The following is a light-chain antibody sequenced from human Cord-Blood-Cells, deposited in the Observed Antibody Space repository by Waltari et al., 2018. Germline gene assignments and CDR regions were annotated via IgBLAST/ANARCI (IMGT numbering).Light chain of an antibody. CDR1: SSDVGSYNR. V-gene: IGLV2-18*02. CDR3: SSYTSSSTFV. Sequence: QSALTQPPSVSGSPGQSVPIPCTGTSSDVGSYNRASWDPQPPGTAPKLLIYEGSNRPPGGPGRLPGAKSGNTASPTLSGLQAEDEADYYCSSYTSSSTFVLGGGTKLTVL. CDR2: EGS. J-gene: IGLJ2*01.